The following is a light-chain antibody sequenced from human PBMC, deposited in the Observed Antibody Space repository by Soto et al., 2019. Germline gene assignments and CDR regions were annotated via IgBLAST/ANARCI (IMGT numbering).Light chain of an antibody. CDR2: AAS. V-gene: IGKV1-27*01. CDR1: QVINNY. Sequence: IQMTQSPSSLSASVVDRVTITCRASQVINNYLAWYQQRPGKVPKLLIYAASTLQSGVPSRFSGSGSGTDFTLTISSLQPEDVATYYCQKYNSAPHTFGQGTRLEIK. CDR3: QKYNSAPHT. J-gene: IGKJ5*01.